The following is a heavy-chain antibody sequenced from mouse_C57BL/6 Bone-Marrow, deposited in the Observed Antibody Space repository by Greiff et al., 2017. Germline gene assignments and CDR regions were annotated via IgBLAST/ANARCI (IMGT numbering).Heavy chain of an antibody. V-gene: IGHV1-15*01. CDR2: IDPETGGP. Sequence: QVQLKESGAELVRPGASVTLSCKASGYTFTDYEMHWVKQTPVHGLEWIGAIDPETGGPAYNQKFKGKAILTADKSSSTAYMELRSLTSEDSAVYYCTRGYRVDYWGQGTSVTVSS. CDR3: TRGYRVDY. CDR1: GYTFTDYE. D-gene: IGHD2-12*01. J-gene: IGHJ4*01.